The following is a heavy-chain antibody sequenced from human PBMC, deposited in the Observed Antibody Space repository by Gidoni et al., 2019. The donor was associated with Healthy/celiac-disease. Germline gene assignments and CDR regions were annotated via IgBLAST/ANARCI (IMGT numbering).Heavy chain of an antibody. Sequence: EVQLLESGGGLVQPGGSLRLSCSASGFTFSSYAISWVRQAPGKGLEWVSAISGSGGSTYYADSVKGRFTISRDNSKNTRYLQMNSLRAEDTAVYYCANSIAAAGPLPFDYWGQGTLVTVSS. CDR3: ANSIAAAGPLPFDY. V-gene: IGHV3-23*01. D-gene: IGHD6-13*01. CDR1: GFTFSSYA. CDR2: ISGSGGST. J-gene: IGHJ4*02.